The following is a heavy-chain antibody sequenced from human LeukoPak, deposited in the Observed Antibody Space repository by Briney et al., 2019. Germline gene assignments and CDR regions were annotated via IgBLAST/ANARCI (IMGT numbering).Heavy chain of an antibody. CDR1: GFTFDNYR. J-gene: IGHJ4*02. V-gene: IGHV3-23*01. CDR2: VDADGGNT. CDR3: TKRVKYGGTWDHFAD. Sequence: GGSLRLSCAASGFTFDNYRMSWVRQAPGKGLEWVSTVDADGGNTYYADSVKGRFTISRDNSKSTLILQMNSLRVEDTALYYCTKRVKYGGTWDHFADWGQGTLVTVSS. D-gene: IGHD1-26*01.